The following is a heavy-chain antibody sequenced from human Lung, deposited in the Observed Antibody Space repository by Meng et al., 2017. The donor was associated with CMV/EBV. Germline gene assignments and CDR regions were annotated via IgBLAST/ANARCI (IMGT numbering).Heavy chain of an antibody. CDR3: ARRRGVYHFLEGGGDAYFDY. CDR1: GYYFNAFG. V-gene: IGHV1-18*01. J-gene: IGHJ4*02. Sequence: ASVKVSCKGSGYYFNAFGISWMRQAPGQGLEWMGWINTANGAPRYAQRFQGRVTMTTDKSTATSYMELRSLTSDDTAVYYCARRRGVYHFLEGGGDAYFDYWGQGTPVTVSS. D-gene: IGHD3-16*01. CDR2: INTANGAP.